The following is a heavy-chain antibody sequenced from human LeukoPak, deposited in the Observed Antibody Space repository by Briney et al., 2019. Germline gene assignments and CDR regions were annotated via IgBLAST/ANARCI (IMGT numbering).Heavy chain of an antibody. V-gene: IGHV3-7*01. CDR1: GFTFSSYW. CDR3: ARPGIAVAGTGYFDY. Sequence: PGGSLRLSCAASGFTFSSYWMSWVRQAPGKGLEWVANIKQDGSEKYYVDSVKGRFTISRDNAKNSLYLQMNSLRAEDTAVYYCARPGIAVAGTGYFDYWGQGTLVTVSS. D-gene: IGHD6-19*01. CDR2: IKQDGSEK. J-gene: IGHJ4*02.